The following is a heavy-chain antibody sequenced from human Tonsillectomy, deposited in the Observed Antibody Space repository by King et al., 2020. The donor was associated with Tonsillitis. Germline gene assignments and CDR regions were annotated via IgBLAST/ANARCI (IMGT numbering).Heavy chain of an antibody. D-gene: IGHD2/OR15-2a*01. CDR2: ISFDVSDQ. J-gene: IGHJ3*01. Sequence: VQLVESGGGVVQPGRSLRLSCEASGFAFGAFGMHWVRPAPGKGLEWVAGISFDVSDQYYADFVKGRFSLSRDNSKQTLYLQMSSLRTEDTAVYYCAKDLVSILGAVDFWGQGTMVTVSS. CDR1: GFAFGAFG. V-gene: IGHV3-30*18. CDR3: AKDLVSILGAVDF.